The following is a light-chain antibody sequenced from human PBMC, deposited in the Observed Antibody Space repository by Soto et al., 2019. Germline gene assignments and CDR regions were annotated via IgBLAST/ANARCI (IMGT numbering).Light chain of an antibody. V-gene: IGLV2-11*01. J-gene: IGLJ1*01. CDR1: SSDVGGYNY. CDR2: DAS. Sequence: QSALTQPRSVSGSPGQSVTISCTGTSSDVGGYNYVSWYQQHPGKAPKLMIYDASKRPSGVPDRFSGSKSGNTASLTISGRQAEDEADYYCGSYAGSYTYVVGTGTKVTVL. CDR3: GSYAGSYTYV.